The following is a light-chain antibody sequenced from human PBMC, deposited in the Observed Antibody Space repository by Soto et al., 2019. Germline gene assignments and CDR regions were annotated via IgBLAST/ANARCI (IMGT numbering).Light chain of an antibody. V-gene: IGKV3-20*01. CDR1: QSVTVNS. CDR2: AAS. CDR3: QQYGDSPLT. J-gene: IGKJ3*01. Sequence: EILLTQSPSTLSLSPGEGVTLSCRASQSVTVNSLAWYQQKPGQAPRLLIYAASTRAAAVPDRFTGSGPGTDFALTISRLEPEDFGVYYCQQYGDSPLTSGPGTKVDIQ.